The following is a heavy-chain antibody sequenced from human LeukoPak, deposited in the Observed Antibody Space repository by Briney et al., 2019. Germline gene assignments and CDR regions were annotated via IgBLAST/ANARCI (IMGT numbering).Heavy chain of an antibody. V-gene: IGHV4-59*08. J-gene: IGHJ4*02. CDR3: AGSAGDFDWLLFDY. CDR1: GGSISSYY. Sequence: SETLSLTCTVSGGSISSYYWSWIRQPPGKGLEWIGYIYYSGSTNYNPSLKSRVTISVDTSKNQFSLKLSSVTAADTAVCYCAGSAGDFDWLLFDYWGQGTLVTVSS. D-gene: IGHD3-9*01. CDR2: IYYSGST.